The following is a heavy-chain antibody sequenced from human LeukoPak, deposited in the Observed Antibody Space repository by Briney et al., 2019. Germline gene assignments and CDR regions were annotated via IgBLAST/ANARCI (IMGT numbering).Heavy chain of an antibody. V-gene: IGHV1-18*01. CDR1: GYTFTTYG. CDR3: ARSQGGAITIFGVVISTNWFDP. J-gene: IGHJ5*02. CDR2: ISTHNGNT. Sequence: ASVKVSCKASGYTFTTYGISWVRQAPGQGLEWMGWISTHNGNTNYAQKFQGRVTMTTDTSTSTAYMELRSLRSDDTAVYYCARSQGGAITIFGVVISTNWFDPWGQGTLVTASS. D-gene: IGHD3-3*01.